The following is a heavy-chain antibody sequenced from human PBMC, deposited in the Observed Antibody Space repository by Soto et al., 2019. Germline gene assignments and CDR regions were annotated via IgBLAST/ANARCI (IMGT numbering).Heavy chain of an antibody. CDR1: GFTFSSYV. CDR2: ISGSGGST. V-gene: IGHV3-23*01. CDR3: AKDPKGYGDYVPWFDP. D-gene: IGHD4-17*01. J-gene: IGHJ5*02. Sequence: EVQLLESGGGLVQPGGSLRLSCAASGFTFSSYVMSWVRQAPGKGLEWVSAISGSGGSTYYADSVKGRFTISRDNSKNTLYLQMNSLRAEDTAVYYCAKDPKGYGDYVPWFDPWGQGTLVTVSS.